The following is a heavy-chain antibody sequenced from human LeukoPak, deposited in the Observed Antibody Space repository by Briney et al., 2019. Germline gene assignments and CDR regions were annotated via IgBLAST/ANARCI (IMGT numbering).Heavy chain of an antibody. D-gene: IGHD2-2*01. CDR1: GDGVSSNSAA. J-gene: IGHJ4*02. V-gene: IGHV6-1*01. CDR2: TFYRSKWYN. CDR3: ARTAPYCSSTTSCYDY. Sequence: SQTLSLTCAISGDGVSSNSAAWNWIRQSPSRGLEWLGRTFYRSKWYNDYAVSVKSRITVNPDTSKNQFSLQLKSVTPEDTAVYYCARTAPYCSSTTSCYDYWGQGTLVTVSS.